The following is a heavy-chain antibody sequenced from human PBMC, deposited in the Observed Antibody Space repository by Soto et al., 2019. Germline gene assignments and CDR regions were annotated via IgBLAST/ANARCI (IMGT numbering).Heavy chain of an antibody. J-gene: IGHJ3*02. CDR1: GASISSYY. CDR3: ARIGDILYGDVAFDI. Sequence: PSETLSLTCTVSGASISSYYWSWIRQPPGKGLEWIGYIYYSGSTNYNPSLKSRVTISVDTSKNQFSLKLSSVTAADTAVYYCARIGDILYGDVAFDIWGQGTMVTV. V-gene: IGHV4-59*01. D-gene: IGHD3-9*01. CDR2: IYYSGST.